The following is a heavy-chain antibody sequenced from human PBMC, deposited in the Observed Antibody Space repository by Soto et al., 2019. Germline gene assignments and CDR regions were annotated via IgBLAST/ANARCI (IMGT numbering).Heavy chain of an antibody. D-gene: IGHD3-3*01. CDR1: GYSFTSYW. CDR3: ARVWGFGVVIRGYYYYGMDV. J-gene: IGHJ6*02. Sequence: PGESLTISCKGSGYSFTSYWIGWVRQMPGKGLEWMGIIYPGDSDTRYSPSFQGQVTISADKSISTAYLQWSSLKASDTAMYYCARVWGFGVVIRGYYYYGMDVWGQGTTVTVSS. V-gene: IGHV5-51*01. CDR2: IYPGDSDT.